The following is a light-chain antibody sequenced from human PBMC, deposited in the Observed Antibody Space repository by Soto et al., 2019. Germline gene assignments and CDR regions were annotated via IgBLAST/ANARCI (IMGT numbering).Light chain of an antibody. Sequence: QSALTQPASVSGSPGQSITISCTGTSSDVGAYNFVSWYQQHPGKVPKLMIFDVSSRPSGVSDRFSGSKSGNTASLTISGLQAEDEGDYYCSSYTISSTHVFGSRTKLTVL. CDR2: DVS. V-gene: IGLV2-14*03. CDR3: SSYTISSTHV. CDR1: SSDVGAYNF. J-gene: IGLJ1*01.